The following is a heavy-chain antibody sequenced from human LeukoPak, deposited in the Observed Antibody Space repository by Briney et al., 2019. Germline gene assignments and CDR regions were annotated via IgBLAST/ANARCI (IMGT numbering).Heavy chain of an antibody. CDR3: ASYYFDSSGYYFPFDI. J-gene: IGHJ3*02. Sequence: PSETLSLTCTVSGGSISSSSYYWGWIRQPPGKGLEWIGSIYYSGSTYYNPSLKSRVTISVDTSKNQFSLKLSSVTAADTAVYYCASYYFDSSGYYFPFDIWGQGTMVTVSS. V-gene: IGHV4-39*01. CDR2: IYYSGST. CDR1: GGSISSSSYY. D-gene: IGHD3-22*01.